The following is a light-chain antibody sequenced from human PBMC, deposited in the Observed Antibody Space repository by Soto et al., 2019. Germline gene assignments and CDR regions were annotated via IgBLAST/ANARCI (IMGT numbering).Light chain of an antibody. Sequence: QSVLTQPPSASGTPGQRVTISCSGSSSNIGTNYVYWYKQLPGTAPKLLIYDNNHRPSGVPDRFSGSKSGTSASLAISGLQSEPEADYYCAAWDDSLNGWVFGGGTKLTVL. CDR2: DNN. CDR1: SSNIGTNY. CDR3: AAWDDSLNGWV. V-gene: IGLV1-44*01. J-gene: IGLJ3*02.